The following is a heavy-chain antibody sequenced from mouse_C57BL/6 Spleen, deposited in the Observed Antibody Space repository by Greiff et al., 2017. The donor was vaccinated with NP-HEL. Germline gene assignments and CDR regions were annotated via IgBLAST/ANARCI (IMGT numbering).Heavy chain of an antibody. CDR1: GYSFTGYY. Sequence: VQLQQSGPELVKPGASVKISCKASGYSFTGYYMNWVKQSPEKSLEWIGEINPSTGGTTYNQKFKAKATLTVDKSSSTAYMQLKSLTSEDSAVYYCAREAPYYSNYFFAYWGQGTLVTVSA. J-gene: IGHJ3*01. D-gene: IGHD2-5*01. CDR2: INPSTGGT. CDR3: AREAPYYSNYFFAY. V-gene: IGHV1-42*01.